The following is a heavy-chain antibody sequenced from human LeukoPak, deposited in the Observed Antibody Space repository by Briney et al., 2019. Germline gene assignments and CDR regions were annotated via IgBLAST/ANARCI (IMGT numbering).Heavy chain of an antibody. CDR2: IYYSGST. CDR1: GGSISSSSYY. D-gene: IGHD3-22*01. J-gene: IGHJ5*02. CDR3: ARGRGVNPRRISITMIVVARRWFDP. V-gene: IGHV4-39*01. Sequence: PSETLSLTCTVSGGSISSSSYYWGWIRQPPGKGLEWIGSIYYSGSTYYNPSLKSRVTISVDTSKNQFSLKLSSVTAADTAVYYCARGRGVNPRRISITMIVVARRWFDPWGQGTLVTVSS.